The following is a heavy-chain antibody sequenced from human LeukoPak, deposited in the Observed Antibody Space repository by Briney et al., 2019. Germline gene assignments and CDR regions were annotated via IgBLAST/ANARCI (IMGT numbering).Heavy chain of an antibody. CDR3: ARMVEMGYFDY. V-gene: IGHV3-33*01. CDR2: IWYDGSNK. Sequence: QPGGSLRLSCAASGFTFSSYGMHWVRQAPGKGLEWVAVIWYDGSNKYYADSVKGRFTISRDNSKNTLYLQMNSLRAEDTAVYYCARMVEMGYFDYWGQGTLVTVSS. J-gene: IGHJ4*02. CDR1: GFTFSSYG. D-gene: IGHD2-8*01.